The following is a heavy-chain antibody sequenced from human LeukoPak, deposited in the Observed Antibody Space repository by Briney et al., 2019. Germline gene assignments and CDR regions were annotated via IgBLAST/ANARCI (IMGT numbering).Heavy chain of an antibody. Sequence: GGSLRLSCAASGFTFDDYGMSWVRQAPGKGLEWVSGINWNGGSTGYADSVKGRFTISRDNAKNSLYLQMTSLRAEDTAVYYCARDITMVRGVTGWGQGTLVTVSS. CDR3: ARDITMVRGVTG. CDR2: INWNGGST. D-gene: IGHD3-10*01. V-gene: IGHV3-20*04. CDR1: GFTFDDYG. J-gene: IGHJ4*02.